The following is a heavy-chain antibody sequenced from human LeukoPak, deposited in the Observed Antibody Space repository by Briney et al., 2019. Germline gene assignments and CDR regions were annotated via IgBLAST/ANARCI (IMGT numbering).Heavy chain of an antibody. D-gene: IGHD6-19*01. V-gene: IGHV4-38-2*02. CDR2: IYHSGST. CDR3: ARDPEYSSGYY. J-gene: IGHJ4*02. CDR1: GYSISSGYY. Sequence: SETLSLTCTVSGYSISSGYYWGWIRQPPGKGLEWIGSIYHSGSTYYNPSLKSRVTISVDTSKNQFSLKLSSVTAADTAVYYCARDPEYSSGYYGGQGTLVTVSS.